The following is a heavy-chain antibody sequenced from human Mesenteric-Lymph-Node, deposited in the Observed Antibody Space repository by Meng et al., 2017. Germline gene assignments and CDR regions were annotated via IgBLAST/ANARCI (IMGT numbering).Heavy chain of an antibody. V-gene: IGHV4-4*02. Sequence: DSGPGMGTRRVSLSCTCPVSGDFISSDIWWSWVRQPPGKGLKWIGEVYHRGDTHYNPSLKSRVVISVDRSKNQFSLNLSSVTAADTAVYYCGRDQGRQLINHWGQGTLVTVSS. CDR2: VYHRGDT. J-gene: IGHJ4*02. D-gene: IGHD1-1*01. CDR1: GDFISSDIW. CDR3: GRDQGRQLINH.